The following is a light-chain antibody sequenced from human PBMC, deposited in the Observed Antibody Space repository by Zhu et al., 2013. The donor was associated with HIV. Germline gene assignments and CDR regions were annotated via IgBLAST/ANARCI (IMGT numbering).Light chain of an antibody. CDR1: NNDVGGKYSY. Sequence: QSALTQPASVSGSPGQSITISCTGSNNDVGGKYSYVSWYHRHPGKAPKLIIYEVTYRPSGVSDRFSGSKSGNTASLTISGLLSEDEGDYYCTSYSDSAPHVLFGGGTKLTVL. CDR3: TSYSDSAPHVL. CDR2: EVT. J-gene: IGLJ2*01. V-gene: IGLV2-14*01.